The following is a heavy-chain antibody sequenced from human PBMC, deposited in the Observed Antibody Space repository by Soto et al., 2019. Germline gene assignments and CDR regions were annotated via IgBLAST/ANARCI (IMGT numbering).Heavy chain of an antibody. D-gene: IGHD6-19*01. CDR1: GFTFSNYA. CDR2: INNNGGIT. V-gene: IGHV3-23*01. CDR3: AQAHTSGSSSYYYYGLDV. Sequence: GGSLRLSCAASGFTFSNYAMSWVRQAPGKGLEWVSGINNNGGITHYADSVKGRFTISRDNSENTLYLQINSLRAEDTAVYYCAQAHTSGSSSYYYYGLDVWGQGTTVTVSS. J-gene: IGHJ6*02.